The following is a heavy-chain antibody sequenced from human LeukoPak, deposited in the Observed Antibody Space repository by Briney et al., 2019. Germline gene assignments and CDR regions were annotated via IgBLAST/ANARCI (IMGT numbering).Heavy chain of an antibody. J-gene: IGHJ4*02. CDR1: GFTFSSYA. Sequence: GGSLRLSCAASGFTFSSYAMSWVRQAPGKGLEWVSAITGSGAFTDYADSVKGRFTISRDNSKNMLYLQMNSLRADDTALYYCAKRSAESSGCFDYWGQRTLVTVSS. D-gene: IGHD6-19*01. V-gene: IGHV3-23*01. CDR3: AKRSAESSGCFDY. CDR2: ITGSGAFT.